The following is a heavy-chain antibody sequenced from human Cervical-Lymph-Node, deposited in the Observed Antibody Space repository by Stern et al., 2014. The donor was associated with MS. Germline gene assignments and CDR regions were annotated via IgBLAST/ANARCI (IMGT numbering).Heavy chain of an antibody. D-gene: IGHD6-13*01. Sequence: QMQLVQSGAEVKRPGTSVTVSCQASGYTFTSYGINWVRQAPGQGLEWMGWISTYNGDTNYAQNFQGRVTFSTDTSTSKAYMELRNLRSDDTALYYCARDLGPRWQQFHCFDYWGQGTLVSVSS. V-gene: IGHV1-18*04. J-gene: IGHJ4*02. CDR3: ARDLGPRWQQFHCFDY. CDR2: ISTYNGDT. CDR1: GYTFTSYG.